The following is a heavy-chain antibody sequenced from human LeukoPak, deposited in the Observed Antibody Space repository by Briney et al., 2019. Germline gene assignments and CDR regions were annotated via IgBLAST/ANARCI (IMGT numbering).Heavy chain of an antibody. CDR2: ISADGGST. V-gene: IGHV3-43*02. Sequence: GGSLRLSCVASGLNFDDSAMHWVRQAAGKGLEWVSLISADGGSTFSADSVKGRFSISRDNSKNSLYLQRNSLRSEDTAMYYCAKESGKFDYWGQGTPVAVSS. CDR1: GLNFDDSA. J-gene: IGHJ4*02. CDR3: AKESGKFDY.